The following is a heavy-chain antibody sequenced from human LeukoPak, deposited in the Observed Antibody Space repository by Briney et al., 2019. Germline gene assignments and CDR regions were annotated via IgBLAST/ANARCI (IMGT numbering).Heavy chain of an antibody. J-gene: IGHJ4*02. D-gene: IGHD3-10*01. Sequence: GGSLRLSCAASGFTFSSYAMHWVRQAPGKGLEWVAVISYDGSNKYYADSVKGRFTISRDNSKNTLHLQMNSLRAEDTAVYYXXXXXXXXXGSGDYFDYWGQGTLVTVSS. CDR2: ISYDGSNK. CDR1: GFTFSSYA. CDR3: XXXXXXXXGSGDYFDY. V-gene: IGHV3-30-3*01.